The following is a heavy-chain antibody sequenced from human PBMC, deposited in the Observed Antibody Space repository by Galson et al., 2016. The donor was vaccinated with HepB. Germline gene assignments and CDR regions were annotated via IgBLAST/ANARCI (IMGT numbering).Heavy chain of an antibody. Sequence: SLRLSCAASGIAFSGYWMSWVRQAPGKGLEWVANIKQDGSEKYYVDSVKGRFTISRHNAKNSLYLHMNSLRADDTAVYYCARLVEVARFDHWGQGTLVTVSS. J-gene: IGHJ4*02. CDR2: IKQDGSEK. V-gene: IGHV3-7*03. CDR3: ARLVEVARFDH. D-gene: IGHD6-19*01. CDR1: GIAFSGYW.